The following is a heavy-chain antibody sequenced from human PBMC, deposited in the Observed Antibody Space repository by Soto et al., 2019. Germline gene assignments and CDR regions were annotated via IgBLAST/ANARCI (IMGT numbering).Heavy chain of an antibody. V-gene: IGHV3-9*01. J-gene: IGHJ4*02. CDR3: AKDIGHGETWGKDY. CDR2: ISWNNGSI. Sequence: GGSLRLSCAASGFTFDDYAMHWVRQAPGKGLEWVSGISWNNGSIGYADSVKGRFTISRDNAKNSLYLQMNSLRAEDTALYYCAKDIGHGETWGKDYWGQGTLVTVSS. D-gene: IGHD3-16*01. CDR1: GFTFDDYA.